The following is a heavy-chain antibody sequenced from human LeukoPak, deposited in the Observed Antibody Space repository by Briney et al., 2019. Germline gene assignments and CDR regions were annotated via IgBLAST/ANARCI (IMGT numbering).Heavy chain of an antibody. CDR3: ARVAPGIAEAVPFDY. V-gene: IGHV4-39*07. J-gene: IGHJ4*02. D-gene: IGHD6-19*01. Sequence: KSRVTISVDTSKNQFSLKLSSVTAADTAVYYCARVAPGIAEAVPFDYWGQGTLVTVSS.